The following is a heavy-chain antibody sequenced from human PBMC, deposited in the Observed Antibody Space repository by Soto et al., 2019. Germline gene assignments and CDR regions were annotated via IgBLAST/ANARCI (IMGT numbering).Heavy chain of an antibody. CDR3: ARGLNNDFWSGYYTSYYYYGMDV. CDR2: INHSGST. J-gene: IGHJ6*02. CDR1: GGSFSGYY. Sequence: SETLSLTCAVYGGSFSGYYWSWIRQPPGKGLEWIGEINHSGSTNYNPSLKGRVTISVDTSKNQFSLKLSSVTAADTAVYYFARGLNNDFWSGYYTSYYYYGMDVWGQGTTVTVSS. D-gene: IGHD3-3*01. V-gene: IGHV4-34*01.